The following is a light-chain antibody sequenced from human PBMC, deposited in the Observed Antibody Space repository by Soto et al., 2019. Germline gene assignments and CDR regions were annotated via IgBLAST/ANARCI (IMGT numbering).Light chain of an antibody. Sequence: EIVLTQSPGTLSLSPGERGTLSCRASQSVNTNYLAWYQQRPGQAPRLLIYRASNRPSGIPDRFSGSGSGTDFTLAITRLEPEDFAVYCCQAYGNSPCTFGRGTKLEIK. CDR1: QSVNTNY. V-gene: IGKV3-20*01. J-gene: IGKJ2*02. CDR3: QAYGNSPCT. CDR2: RAS.